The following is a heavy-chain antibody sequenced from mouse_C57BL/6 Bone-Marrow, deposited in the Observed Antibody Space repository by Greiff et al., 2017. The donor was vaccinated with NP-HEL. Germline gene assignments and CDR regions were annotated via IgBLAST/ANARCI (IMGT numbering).Heavy chain of an antibody. D-gene: IGHD2-1*01. CDR1: GYTFTDYN. CDR3: ARTPPIYYGNYRYFDV. CDR2: INPNNGGT. V-gene: IGHV1-22*01. Sequence: LVKPGASVKMSCKASGYTFTDYNMHWVKQSHGKSLEWIGYINPNNGGTSYNQKFKGKATLTVNKSSSTAYMELRSLTSEDSAVYYCARTPPIYYGNYRYFDVWGTGTTVTVSS. J-gene: IGHJ1*03.